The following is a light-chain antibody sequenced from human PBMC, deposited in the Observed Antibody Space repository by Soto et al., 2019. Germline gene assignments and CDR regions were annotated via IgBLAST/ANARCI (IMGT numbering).Light chain of an antibody. Sequence: DIVMTQSPDSLAVSLGERATINCKSSQSVLYSSNNKNYLAWYQQKPGQPPKLLIYRASTRESGAPDRFSGSGSGTDFTLTISSLQAEDVAVYYCQQYYSTPWTFGQGTKVDIK. J-gene: IGKJ1*01. CDR3: QQYYSTPWT. V-gene: IGKV4-1*01. CDR1: QSVLYSSNNKNY. CDR2: RAS.